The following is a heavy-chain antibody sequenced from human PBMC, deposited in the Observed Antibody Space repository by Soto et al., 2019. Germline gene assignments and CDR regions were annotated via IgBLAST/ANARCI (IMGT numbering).Heavy chain of an antibody. Sequence: VQLVESGGGVVQPGRSLRLSCAASGFTFSSYEMNWVRQAPGKGLEWVSYISSSGSTIYYADSVKGRFTISRDNAKNSLYLQMNSLRAEDTAVYYCASYSGSYSVHAFDIWGQGTMVTVSS. CDR3: ASYSGSYSVHAFDI. J-gene: IGHJ3*02. D-gene: IGHD1-26*01. CDR1: GFTFSSYE. CDR2: ISSSGSTI. V-gene: IGHV3-48*03.